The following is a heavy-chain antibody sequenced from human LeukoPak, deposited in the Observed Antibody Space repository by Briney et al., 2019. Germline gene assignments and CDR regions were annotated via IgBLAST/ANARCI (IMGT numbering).Heavy chain of an antibody. J-gene: IGHJ4*02. CDR2: IKQDGSEK. Sequence: PGGSLRLSCAASGFTFSSYWMSWVRQAPGKGLEWVANIKQDGSEKYYVDSVKGRFTISRDNANNSLYLQMNSLRAEDTAVYYCARESCSSTSCSIFDYWGQGTLVTVSS. CDR3: ARESCSSTSCSIFDY. V-gene: IGHV3-7*01. D-gene: IGHD2-2*01. CDR1: GFTFSSYW.